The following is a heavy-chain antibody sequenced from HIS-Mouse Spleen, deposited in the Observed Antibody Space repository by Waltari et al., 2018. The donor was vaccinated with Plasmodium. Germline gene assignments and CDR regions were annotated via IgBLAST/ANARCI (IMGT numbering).Heavy chain of an antibody. D-gene: IGHD6-6*01. CDR3: ARTTYSSSSAKYYYYGMDV. CDR2: IDDK. J-gene: IGHJ6*02. Sequence: QVTLRESGPALVKPIQTLTLTCTFSGFSLSTSVMCVSWIRQPPGKALEWLAPIDDKYYSTSLKTRLTISKDTSKNQVVLTMTNMDPVDTATYYCARTTYSSSSAKYYYYGMDVWGQGTTVTVSS. CDR1: GFSLSTSVMC. V-gene: IGHV2-70*01.